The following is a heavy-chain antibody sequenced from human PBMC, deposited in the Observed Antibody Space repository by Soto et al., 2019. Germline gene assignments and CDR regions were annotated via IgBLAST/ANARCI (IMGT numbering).Heavy chain of an antibody. V-gene: IGHV1-18*04. D-gene: IGHD6-19*01. CDR3: ARIIAVAVTRWLDP. CDR2: ISAYNGKT. CDR1: GYTFPSYG. J-gene: IGHJ5*02. Sequence: GASVKVSCKASGYTFPSYGISWVRQAPGQGLEWMGWISAYNGKTNYAQKFQGRVTMTRDTSISTAYMELSRLRSDDTAVYSCARIIAVAVTRWLDPWGQGALVTVSS.